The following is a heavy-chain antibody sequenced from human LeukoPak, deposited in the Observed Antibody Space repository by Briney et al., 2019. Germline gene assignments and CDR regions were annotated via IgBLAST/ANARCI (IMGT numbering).Heavy chain of an antibody. CDR1: GDSLSRGDYY. J-gene: IGHJ6*02. Sequence: SETLSLTCTVSGDSLSRGDYYWGWIRQHPGKGLEWIGFMYYSGSTYYNPSLKSRVTISVDTSKNQFSLQLSSVTAADTAVYYCVRLTYYYALDVWGQGTTVTVSS. V-gene: IGHV4-31*03. CDR3: VRLTYYYALDV. CDR2: MYYSGST.